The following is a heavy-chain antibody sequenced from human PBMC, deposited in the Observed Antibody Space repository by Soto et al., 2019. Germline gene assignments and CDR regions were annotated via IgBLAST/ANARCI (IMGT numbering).Heavy chain of an antibody. V-gene: IGHV2-5*02. J-gene: IGHJ4*02. D-gene: IGHD3-10*01. CDR1: GFSLNTRGVG. CDR2: IYWDNDK. CDR3: AHNNYYGSGSIY. Sequence: QITLKESGPTLVKPTQTLTLTCAFSGFSLNTRGVGVGWIRQPPGKALEWLALIYWDNDKRDSPSLKSRLNITKDTPKNHVVHMMTDMDPVDTATYYCAHNNYYGSGSIYWGQGTLVTVSS.